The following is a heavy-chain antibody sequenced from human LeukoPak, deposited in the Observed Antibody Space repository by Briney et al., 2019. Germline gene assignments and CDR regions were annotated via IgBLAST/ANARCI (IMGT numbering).Heavy chain of an antibody. CDR1: GSTFSSDW. J-gene: IGHJ4*02. Sequence: GGSLRLSCAASGSTFSSDWMQWVRQGPGGGLVWVSHINNDGGRTMYADSVKGRFTISRDNAKSSLYLQMNTLRAEDTAVYYCARDQVAAFLDSWGQGTLVTVSS. V-gene: IGHV3-74*03. CDR2: INNDGGRT. CDR3: ARDQVAAFLDS. D-gene: IGHD6-19*01.